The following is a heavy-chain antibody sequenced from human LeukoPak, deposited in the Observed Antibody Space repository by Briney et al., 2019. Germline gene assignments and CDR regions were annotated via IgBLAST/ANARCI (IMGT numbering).Heavy chain of an antibody. CDR1: GFTFSSYW. J-gene: IGHJ5*02. D-gene: IGHD3-3*01. CDR2: IKQDGSEK. V-gene: IGHV3-7*01. Sequence: GGSLRLSCAASGFTFSSYWMSWVRQAPGKGLEWVANIKQDGSEKYYVDSVKGRFTISRGNAKNSLYLQMNSLRAEDTAVYYCARGPRITIFGVVTTRNWFDPWGQGTLVTVSS. CDR3: ARGPRITIFGVVTTRNWFDP.